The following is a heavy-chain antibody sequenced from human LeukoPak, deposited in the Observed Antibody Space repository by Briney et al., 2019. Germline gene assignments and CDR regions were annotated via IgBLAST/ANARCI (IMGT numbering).Heavy chain of an antibody. D-gene: IGHD3-10*01. V-gene: IGHV3-49*04. Sequence: PGRSLRLSCTASGFTFGDYAMSWVRQAPGKGRGGVGFIRSKAYGGTTEYAASVKGRFTISRDDSKSIAYLQMNSLKTEDTAVYYCTRDERGSGPSYWFDPWGQGTLVTVSS. CDR3: TRDERGSGPSYWFDP. CDR1: GFTFGDYA. J-gene: IGHJ5*02. CDR2: IRSKAYGGTT.